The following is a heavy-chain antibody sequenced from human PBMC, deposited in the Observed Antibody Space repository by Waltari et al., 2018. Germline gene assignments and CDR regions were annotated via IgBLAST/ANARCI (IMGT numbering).Heavy chain of an antibody. CDR2: INHSGST. J-gene: IGHJ5*02. CDR1: GGSFSGYY. V-gene: IGHV4-34*01. D-gene: IGHD3-10*01. CDR3: ARTRKTYYYGSGSYGAVDP. Sequence: QVQLQQWGAGLLKPSETLSLTCAVYGGSFSGYYWSWIRQPPGKGLEWIGEINHSGSTNYNPSLKSRVTISVDTSKNQFSLKLSSVTAADTAVDYCARTRKTYYYGSGSYGAVDPWGQGTLVTVSS.